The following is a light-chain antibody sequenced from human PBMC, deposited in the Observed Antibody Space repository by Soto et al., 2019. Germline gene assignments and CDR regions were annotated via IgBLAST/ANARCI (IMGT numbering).Light chain of an antibody. CDR1: QGISSY. Sequence: DIQMTQSPSSLSASVGDRLTITCRASQGISSYLNWYQQKPGKAPKLLIYAASSLQSGVPSRFSGSGSGTDFTLTISSLQPDDFATYYCQQSYSTPITFGPGTKVDIK. CDR3: QQSYSTPIT. CDR2: AAS. J-gene: IGKJ3*01. V-gene: IGKV1-39*01.